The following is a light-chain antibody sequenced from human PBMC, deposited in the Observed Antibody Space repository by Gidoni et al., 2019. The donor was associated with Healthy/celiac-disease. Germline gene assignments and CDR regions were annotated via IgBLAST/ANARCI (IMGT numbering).Light chain of an antibody. CDR2: KDS. CDR1: ALSKEQ. J-gene: IGLJ3*02. CDR3: QSADSSGPRV. V-gene: IGLV3-25*03. Sequence: SYELTQPPSVSVSPGQTARLTCSGDALSKEQAYWYQQKPGQAPVLVIFKDSERPSGIPERFSGSSSGTTVTLTISGVQAEDEADYYCQSADSSGPRVFGGGSKLTVL.